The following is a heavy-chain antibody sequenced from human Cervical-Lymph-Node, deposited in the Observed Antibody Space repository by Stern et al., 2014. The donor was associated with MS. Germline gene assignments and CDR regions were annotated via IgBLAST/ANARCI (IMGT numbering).Heavy chain of an antibody. D-gene: IGHD3-22*01. CDR1: GVSITSSSFY. CDR2: IYVRGHP. CDR3: ARQAGYYDNSAYYNY. Sequence: QLQLQESGPGLVKPSQTLSLTCTVSGVSITSSSFYWTWIRQPAGKGLEWIGRIYVRGHPDYNPSLKGRVTMSLDASKNQFSLELTSVTADDTAVYYCARQAGYYDNSAYYNYWGQGTLVTVSS. J-gene: IGHJ4*02. V-gene: IGHV4-61*02.